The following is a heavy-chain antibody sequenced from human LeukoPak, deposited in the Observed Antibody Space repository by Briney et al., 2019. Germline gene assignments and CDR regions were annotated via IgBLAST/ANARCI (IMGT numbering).Heavy chain of an antibody. CDR2: IIPILGIA. D-gene: IGHD1-26*01. CDR3: ARRWELDY. CDR1: GGTFSSYA. Sequence: SVKVSCKASGGTFSSYAISWVRQAPGQGLEWMGRIIPILGIANYAQNLQGRLTMTTDTSTSTAYMELRSLRSDDTAVYYCARRWELDYWGQGTLVTVSS. V-gene: IGHV1-69*04. J-gene: IGHJ4*02.